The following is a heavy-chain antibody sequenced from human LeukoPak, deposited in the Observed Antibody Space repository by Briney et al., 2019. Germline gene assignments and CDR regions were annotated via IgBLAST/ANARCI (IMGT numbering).Heavy chain of an antibody. CDR1: GGTFISYA. V-gene: IGHV1-69*13. J-gene: IGHJ4*02. D-gene: IGHD1-26*01. Sequence: SVKVSCKASGGTFISYAISWVRQAPGQGLEWMGGIIPIFGTANYAQKFQGRVTITADESASTAYMELSSLRSEDTAVYYCARAAQPNGIVGATTVDYWGQGTLVTVSS. CDR2: IIPIFGTA. CDR3: ARAAQPNGIVGATTVDY.